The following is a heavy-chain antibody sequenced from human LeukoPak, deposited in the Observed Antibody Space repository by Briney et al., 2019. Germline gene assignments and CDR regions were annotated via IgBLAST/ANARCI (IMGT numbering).Heavy chain of an antibody. CDR2: INPSGGST. Sequence: ASVTVSCKASGYTFTRYYMHWVRQAPGQGLEWMGLINPSGGSTSYAQKFQGRVTMTRDTSTSTVYMELSSLRSDDTAVYYCARDRGLGPDAFDIWGQGTMVTVSS. J-gene: IGHJ3*02. V-gene: IGHV1-46*01. D-gene: IGHD3/OR15-3a*01. CDR1: GYTFTRYY. CDR3: ARDRGLGPDAFDI.